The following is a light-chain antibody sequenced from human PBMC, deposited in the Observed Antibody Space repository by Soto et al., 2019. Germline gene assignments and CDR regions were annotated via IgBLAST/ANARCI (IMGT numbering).Light chain of an antibody. J-gene: IGKJ1*01. CDR1: QTISHW. CDR2: DAS. V-gene: IGKV1-5*01. Sequence: DIHLTQSPSTLSASVGDRVTITCRASQTISHWLAWYKPKPGKAPKLLIFDASNLENGVPSRFSGSGSGTEFTLTITGLKPDVFATYYCQPYNTYWTFGQGTKVDIK. CDR3: QPYNTYWT.